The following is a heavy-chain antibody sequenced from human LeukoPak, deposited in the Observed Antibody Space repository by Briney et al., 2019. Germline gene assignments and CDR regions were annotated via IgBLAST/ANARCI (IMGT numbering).Heavy chain of an antibody. CDR3: ARDTQYCSGGSCYSFDY. J-gene: IGHJ4*01. CDR1: GFTFSTYS. D-gene: IGHD2-15*01. Sequence: SGGSLRLSCAASGFTFSTYSMNWVRQARGKGLEWVSSIISSSSYIYYADSVKGRFTISRDNTKNFLYLQMNSLRADATAVYYCARDTQYCSGGSCYSFDYWGQGTLVTVSS. V-gene: IGHV3-21*01. CDR2: IISSSSYI.